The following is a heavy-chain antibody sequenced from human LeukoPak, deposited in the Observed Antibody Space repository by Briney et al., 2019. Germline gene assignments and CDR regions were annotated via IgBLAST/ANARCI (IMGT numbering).Heavy chain of an antibody. CDR3: ARNYYDSSGYGGFDP. Sequence: GASVKVSCKASGYTFTNYYMHWVRQAPGQGLEWMGGIIPIFGTANYAQKFQGRVTITADESTSTAYMELSSLRSEDTAVYYCARNYYDSSGYGGFDPWGQGTLVTVSS. J-gene: IGHJ5*02. V-gene: IGHV1-69*13. CDR1: GYTFTNYY. D-gene: IGHD3-22*01. CDR2: IIPIFGTA.